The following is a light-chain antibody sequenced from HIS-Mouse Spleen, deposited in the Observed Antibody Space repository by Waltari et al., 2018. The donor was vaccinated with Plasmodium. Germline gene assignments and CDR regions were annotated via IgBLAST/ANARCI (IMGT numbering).Light chain of an antibody. CDR2: GAS. Sequence: EIVMTQFPATLSVSPGDRVTLSCRASQSVCSNLAWYQQKPGQAPRLLIYGASTRATGIPARFSGSGSGTEFTLTISSLQSEDFAVYYCQQYNNWSFTFGPGTKVDIK. CDR3: QQYNNWSFT. V-gene: IGKV3-15*01. CDR1: QSVCSN. J-gene: IGKJ3*01.